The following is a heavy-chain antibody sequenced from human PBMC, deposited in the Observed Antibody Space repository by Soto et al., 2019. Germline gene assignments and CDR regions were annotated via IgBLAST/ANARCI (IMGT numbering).Heavy chain of an antibody. CDR3: ARDPLQQRWFDP. V-gene: IGHV1-2*02. Sequence: RASVKVSCKASGYTFSDYYMSWVRQAPGQGLEWMGWIDPNNGATNYAQKFQGRVTMTRDTSISTVYMELSRLGFDDTAVYYCARDPLQQRWFDPWGQGTPVTVSS. CDR2: IDPNNGAT. J-gene: IGHJ5*02. CDR1: GYTFSDYY. D-gene: IGHD6-13*01.